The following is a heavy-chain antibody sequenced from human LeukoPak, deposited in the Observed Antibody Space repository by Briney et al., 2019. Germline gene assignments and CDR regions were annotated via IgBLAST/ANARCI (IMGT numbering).Heavy chain of an antibody. J-gene: IGHJ6*02. CDR3: ARDLSLNYYYYYGMDV. CDR1: GFTFSNYT. V-gene: IGHV3-21*01. CDR2: ISSSGTYI. Sequence: GGSLRLSCAASGFTFSNYTMNWVRQAPGKGLEWVSSISSSGTYIYYADSVKGRFTISRDNAKNSVSLQMNSLRDEDTAVYYCARDLSLNYYYYYGMDVWGQGTTVTVSS.